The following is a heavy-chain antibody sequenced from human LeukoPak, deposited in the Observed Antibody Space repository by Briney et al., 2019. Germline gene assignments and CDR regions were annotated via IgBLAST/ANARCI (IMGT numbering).Heavy chain of an antibody. V-gene: IGHV4-38-2*01. CDR3: ASGYNYGYPFDS. Sequence: SKTLSLTCAVSRYSISSGYYWGWIRQPPGKGLEWIGSIYHSGSTYYNPSLKSRVTISVDTSKNQFSLKMSSVTAADTAVYYCASGYNYGYPFDSWGQGTLVTVSS. CDR2: IYHSGST. J-gene: IGHJ4*02. CDR1: RYSISSGYY. D-gene: IGHD5-18*01.